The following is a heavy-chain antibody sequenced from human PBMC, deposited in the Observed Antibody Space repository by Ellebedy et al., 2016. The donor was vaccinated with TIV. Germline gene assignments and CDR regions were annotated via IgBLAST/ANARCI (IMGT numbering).Heavy chain of an antibody. Sequence: GESLKISYTASGFTFSNYWMTWVRQAPGKGLEWVANIKQDGSEKYYVDSVKGRFSISRDNAKKSLYLQMNSLRDEDTALYYCARDQWLGRAYYFDYWGQGTLVTVSS. J-gene: IGHJ4*01. V-gene: IGHV3-7*01. CDR1: GFTFSNYW. D-gene: IGHD6-19*01. CDR2: IKQDGSEK. CDR3: ARDQWLGRAYYFDY.